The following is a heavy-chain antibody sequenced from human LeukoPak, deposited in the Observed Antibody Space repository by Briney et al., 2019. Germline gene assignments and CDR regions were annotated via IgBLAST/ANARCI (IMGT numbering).Heavy chain of an antibody. D-gene: IGHD6-13*01. CDR1: GGSISSYY. J-gene: IGHJ5*02. V-gene: IGHV4-39*07. Sequence: PSETLSLTCTVSGGSISSYYWGWIRQPPGKGLEWIGSIYYSGSTYYNPSLKSRVTMSVDTSKNQFSLKLSSVTAADTAVYYCARGIAAAVPFDPWGQGTLVTVSS. CDR3: ARGIAAAVPFDP. CDR2: IYYSGST.